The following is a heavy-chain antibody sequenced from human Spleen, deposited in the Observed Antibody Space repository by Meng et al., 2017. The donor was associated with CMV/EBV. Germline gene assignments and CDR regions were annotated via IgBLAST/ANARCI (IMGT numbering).Heavy chain of an antibody. V-gene: IGHV3-30*02. CDR3: ARSPYQYYFDY. D-gene: IGHD2-2*01. Sequence: QVVLGQAGAEWKKPGSSVKSSCKTCGGTFSRYAISWVRQAPGQGLEWMAFIRYDGSNKYYADSVKGRFTISRDNSKNTLYLQMNSLRAEDTAVYYCARSPYQYYFDYWGQGTLVTVSS. J-gene: IGHJ4*02. CDR2: IRYDGSNK. CDR1: GGTFSRYA.